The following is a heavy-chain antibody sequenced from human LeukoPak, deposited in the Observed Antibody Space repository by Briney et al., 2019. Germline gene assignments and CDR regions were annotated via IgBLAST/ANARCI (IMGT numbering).Heavy chain of an antibody. Sequence: GGSLRLSCAASGFTFSTFAMIWVRQPPGKGLGWVSSIFPSGGEIHYADSVRGRFTISRDNSKSTLSLQMNSLRADDTAIYYCATYRQVLLPFESWGQGTLVTVSS. CDR2: IFPSGGEI. D-gene: IGHD2-8*02. CDR3: ATYRQVLLPFES. V-gene: IGHV3-23*01. CDR1: GFTFSTFA. J-gene: IGHJ4*02.